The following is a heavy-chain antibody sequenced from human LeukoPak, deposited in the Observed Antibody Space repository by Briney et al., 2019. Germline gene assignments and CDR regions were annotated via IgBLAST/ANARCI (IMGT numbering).Heavy chain of an antibody. Sequence: GGSLRLSCAASGFTFSSYWMSWVRQAPGKGLEWVANIKQDGSEKYYVDSVKGRFTISRDNAKNSLYLQMNSLRAEDTAVYYCARDRIAAAGIDAFDIWGQGTMVTVSS. D-gene: IGHD6-13*01. J-gene: IGHJ3*02. CDR3: ARDRIAAAGIDAFDI. CDR1: GFTFSSYW. V-gene: IGHV3-7*01. CDR2: IKQDGSEK.